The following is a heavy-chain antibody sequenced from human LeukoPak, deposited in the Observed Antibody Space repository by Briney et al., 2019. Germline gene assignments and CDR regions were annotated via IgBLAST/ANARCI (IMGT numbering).Heavy chain of an antibody. Sequence: ASVKVSCKASGYTFTSYGISWVRQAPGQGLEWMGWISAYNGNTNYAQKLQGRVTMTTDTSTSTAYMELRSLRSDDTAVYYCARDPNPLSIEARPPDYWGQGTLVTVSS. D-gene: IGHD6-6*01. V-gene: IGHV1-18*01. J-gene: IGHJ4*02. CDR2: ISAYNGNT. CDR1: GYTFTSYG. CDR3: ARDPNPLSIEARPPDY.